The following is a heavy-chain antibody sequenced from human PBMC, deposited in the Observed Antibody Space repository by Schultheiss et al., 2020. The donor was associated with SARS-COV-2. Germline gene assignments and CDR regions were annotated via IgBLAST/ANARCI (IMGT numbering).Heavy chain of an antibody. V-gene: IGHV3-20*04. CDR2: INWNGGST. D-gene: IGHD6-19*01. Sequence: GGSLRLSCAASGFTFSDFYMSWIRQAPGKGLEWVSGINWNGGSTGYADSVKGRFTISRDNAKNTLYLQMNSLRAEDKAVYYCARGYSGWRSEWFDPWGQGTLVTVSS. CDR1: GFTFSDFY. J-gene: IGHJ5*02. CDR3: ARGYSGWRSEWFDP.